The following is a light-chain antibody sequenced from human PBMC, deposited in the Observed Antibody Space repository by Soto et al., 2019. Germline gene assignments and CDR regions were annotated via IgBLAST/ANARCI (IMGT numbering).Light chain of an antibody. J-gene: IGKJ2*01. CDR3: QQYGTSPYS. CDR2: GAS. Sequence: DIVLTQSPCTLSLSPGDGASLSCRASQSSNYLSWYQQKPGQAPRLLIYGASNRATGIPDRFSAYGSGTDFTLTISRLEPEDFSVYYCQQYGTSPYSFGQGTKLEIK. V-gene: IGKV3-20*01. CDR1: QSSNY.